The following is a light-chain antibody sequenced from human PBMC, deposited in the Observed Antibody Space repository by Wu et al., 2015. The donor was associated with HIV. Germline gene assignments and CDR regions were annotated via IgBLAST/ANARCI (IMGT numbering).Light chain of an antibody. V-gene: IGKV1-5*01. J-gene: IGKJ1*01. Sequence: DIQMTQSPSSLSARVGDRVTITCRASQSVIGWLAWYQQKPGKAPKLLIYAASTLQSGVPSRFSGSGSGTDFTLTISSLQPEDVATYYCQKYNTAPWTFGQGTKVEMK. CDR2: AAS. CDR3: QKYNTAPWT. CDR1: QSVIGW.